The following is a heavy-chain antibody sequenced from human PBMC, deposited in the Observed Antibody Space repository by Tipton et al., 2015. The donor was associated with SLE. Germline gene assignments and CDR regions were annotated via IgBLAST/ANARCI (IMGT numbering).Heavy chain of an antibody. CDR3: ARDDDYIPFDY. D-gene: IGHD4-11*01. CDR1: GFFFSNYR. J-gene: IGHJ4*02. CDR2: IRHDGSEK. Sequence: SLRLSCAASGFFFSNYRMTWVRQAPGKGLEWVANIRHDGSEKYVDSVTGRFTISRDNAKNSLYPQMNSLRAEDTAVYYCARDDDYIPFDYWGQGTLVTVSS. V-gene: IGHV3-7*01.